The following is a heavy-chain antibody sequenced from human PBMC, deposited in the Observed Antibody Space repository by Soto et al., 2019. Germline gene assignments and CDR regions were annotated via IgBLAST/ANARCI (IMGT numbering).Heavy chain of an antibody. CDR1: GYSFTSYW. J-gene: IGHJ4*02. Sequence: GESLKISCKGSGYSFTSYWIGWVRQMPGKGLEWMGIIYPGDSDTRYSPSFQGQVTISADKSISTAYLQWSILKASDTAMYYCARHKPYYYGSGSYYNVGFDYWGQGTLVTVSS. CDR3: ARHKPYYYGSGSYYNVGFDY. CDR2: IYPGDSDT. D-gene: IGHD3-10*01. V-gene: IGHV5-51*01.